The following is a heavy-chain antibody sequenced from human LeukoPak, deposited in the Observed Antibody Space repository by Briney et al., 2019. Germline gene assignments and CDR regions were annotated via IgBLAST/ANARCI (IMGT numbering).Heavy chain of an antibody. CDR3: AKAQRWLQFAKTPFDY. CDR1: GFTFSSYA. Sequence: QPGGSLRLSCAASGFTFSSYAMSWVRQAPGKGLEWVSAISGSGGSTYYADSVKGRFTISRGNSKNTLYLQMNSLRAEDTAVYYCAKAQRWLQFAKTPFDYWGQGTLVTVSS. V-gene: IGHV3-23*01. CDR2: ISGSGGST. J-gene: IGHJ4*02. D-gene: IGHD5-24*01.